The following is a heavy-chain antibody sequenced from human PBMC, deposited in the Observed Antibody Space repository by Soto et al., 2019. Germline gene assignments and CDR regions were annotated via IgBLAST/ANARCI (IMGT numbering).Heavy chain of an antibody. Sequence: SGGSLRLSCAASGFTFSSYGMHWVRQAPGKGLEWVAVIWYDGSNKYYADSVKGRFTISRDNSKNTLYLQMNSLRAEDTAVYYCARAGYSGYDPYYYYGMDVWGQGTTVTVSS. CDR1: GFTFSSYG. CDR3: ARAGYSGYDPYYYYGMDV. CDR2: IWYDGSNK. V-gene: IGHV3-33*01. J-gene: IGHJ6*02. D-gene: IGHD5-12*01.